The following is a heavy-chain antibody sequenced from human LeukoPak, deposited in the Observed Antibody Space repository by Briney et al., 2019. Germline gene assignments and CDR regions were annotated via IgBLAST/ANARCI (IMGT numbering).Heavy chain of an antibody. CDR2: ISSTSSNI. V-gene: IGHV3-21*01. J-gene: IGHJ4*02. CDR3: AKDRFAYSSSRVQVY. D-gene: IGHD6-13*01. CDR1: GFTFSSYN. Sequence: PGGSLRLSCAASGFTFSSYNMNWVRQAPGKGLEWVSSISSTSSNIYYADSLKGRFTISRDNAKQSLYLQMNSLRAEDTAVYYCAKDRFAYSSSRVQVYWGQGTLVTVSS.